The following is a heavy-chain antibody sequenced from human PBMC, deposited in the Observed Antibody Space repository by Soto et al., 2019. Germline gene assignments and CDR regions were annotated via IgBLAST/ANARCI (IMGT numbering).Heavy chain of an antibody. D-gene: IGHD2-15*01. CDR3: AVYCSGGTCYSGNYYYGMDV. J-gene: IGHJ6*02. CDR2: ISSGSTYT. CDR1: GFNCSDYY. Sequence: PGGSLRLSCAASGFNCSDYYMTWIRQATGKGLEWISYISSGSTYTNYADSVKGRFTISRDNAKNSLYLQMNSLRAEDTAVYYCAVYCSGGTCYSGNYYYGMDVWDQGTTVTVSS. V-gene: IGHV3-11*03.